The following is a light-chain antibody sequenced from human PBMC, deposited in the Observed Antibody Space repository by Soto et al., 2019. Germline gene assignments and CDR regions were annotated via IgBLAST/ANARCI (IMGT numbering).Light chain of an antibody. V-gene: IGKV3-20*01. J-gene: IGKJ3*01. Sequence: EIVLTQSPGTLSLSPGERATLSCRASQSVSSSYFAWYQQKPGQAPRLLIHGASSGATGIPDRFSGSWSGTDFILTISRLEPEDSAVYYCQQYGTSPFTFGPGTKVDIK. CDR3: QQYGTSPFT. CDR1: QSVSSSY. CDR2: GAS.